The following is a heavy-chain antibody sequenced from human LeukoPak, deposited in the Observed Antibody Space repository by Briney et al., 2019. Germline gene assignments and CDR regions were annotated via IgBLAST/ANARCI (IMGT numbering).Heavy chain of an antibody. Sequence: ASVKVSCKASGYTFTSYDIYWVRQAPGQGLEWMGWINPNSGNTGYAQKFQGRVTMNRNTSISTAYIELSRLISEDTAVYYCARGAYYDSSCYYPRGAFDIWGQGTMVTVSS. V-gene: IGHV1-8*01. CDR2: INPNSGNT. CDR3: ARGAYYDSSCYYPRGAFDI. J-gene: IGHJ3*02. CDR1: GYTFTSYD. D-gene: IGHD3-22*01.